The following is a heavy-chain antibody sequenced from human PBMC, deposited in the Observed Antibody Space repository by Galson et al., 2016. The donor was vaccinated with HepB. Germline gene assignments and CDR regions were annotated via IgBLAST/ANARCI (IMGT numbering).Heavy chain of an antibody. CDR3: AKDSAGQYYYDSSGYDY. CDR1: GFAFHDYA. J-gene: IGHJ4*02. Sequence: SLRLSCAASGFAFHDYAMHWVRQAPGKGLEWISGISWNSDSIDYADSVKGRFTISRDNGKNSLSLQMNSLRPEDKAFYYCAKDSAGQYYYDSSGYDYWGQGTLVTVSS. V-gene: IGHV3-9*01. D-gene: IGHD3-22*01. CDR2: ISWNSDSI.